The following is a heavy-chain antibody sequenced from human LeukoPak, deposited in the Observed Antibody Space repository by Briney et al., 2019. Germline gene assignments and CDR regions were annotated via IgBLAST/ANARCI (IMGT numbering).Heavy chain of an antibody. CDR3: ARNSVTHDAFDI. D-gene: IGHD5-18*01. CDR1: GFTFSSYS. CDR2: ISSSSSYI. V-gene: IGHV3-21*01. Sequence: PGGSLRLSCAASGFTFSSYSMNWVRQAPGKGLQSVSSISSSSSYIYYADSVKGRFTISRDNAKNSLYLQMNSLRAEDTAVYYCARNSVTHDAFDIWGQGTMVTVSS. J-gene: IGHJ3*02.